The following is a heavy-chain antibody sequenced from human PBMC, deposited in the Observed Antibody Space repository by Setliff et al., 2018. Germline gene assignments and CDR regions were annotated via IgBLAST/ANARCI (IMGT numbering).Heavy chain of an antibody. D-gene: IGHD2-15*01. CDR1: GFAISSCW. J-gene: IGHJ4*02. CDR2: ISSSGSTI. Sequence: GGSLRLSCVASGFAISSCWMSWIRQAPGKGLEWVSYISSSGSTIYYADSVKGRFTISRDNAKNSLYLQMNSLRAEDTAVYYCAKRGPYCSGGTCHYYFDYWGQGTLVTVSS. CDR3: AKRGPYCSGGTCHYYFDY. V-gene: IGHV3-11*01.